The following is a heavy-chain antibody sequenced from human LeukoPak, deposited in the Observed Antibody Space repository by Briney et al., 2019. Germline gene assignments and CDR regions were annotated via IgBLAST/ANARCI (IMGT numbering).Heavy chain of an antibody. J-gene: IGHJ4*02. CDR1: GYSISSGYY. D-gene: IGHD2-15*01. Sequence: PSETLSLTCTVSGYSISSGYYWGWIRQPPGKGLEWIGSIYHSGSTYYNPSLKSRVTISVDTSKNQFSLKLSSVTAADTAVYYCARDGPCGWYYFDYWGQGTLVTVSS. CDR3: ARDGPCGWYYFDY. CDR2: IYHSGST. V-gene: IGHV4-38-2*02.